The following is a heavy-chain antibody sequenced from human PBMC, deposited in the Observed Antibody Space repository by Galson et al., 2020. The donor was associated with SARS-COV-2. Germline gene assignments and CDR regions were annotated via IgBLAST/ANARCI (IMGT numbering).Heavy chain of an antibody. CDR2: ISAYNGNT. Sequence: ASVKVSCKASGYTFTSYGISWVRQAPGQGLEWMGWISAYNGNTNYAQKLQGRVTMTTDTSTSTAYMELRSLRSDDTAVYYCARDGDLAVAGTPFDIWGQGTMVTVSS. J-gene: IGHJ3*02. CDR1: GYTFTSYG. V-gene: IGHV1-18*01. CDR3: ARDGDLAVAGTPFDI. D-gene: IGHD6-19*01.